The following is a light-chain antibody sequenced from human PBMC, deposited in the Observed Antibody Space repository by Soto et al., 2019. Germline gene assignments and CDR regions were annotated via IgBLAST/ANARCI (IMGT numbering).Light chain of an antibody. CDR3: QQRSNWPPT. Sequence: EIVLTQSPATLSLSPGERATLSCRASQSVSSYLAWYQQKPAQAPRLLIYDASNRATGIPARFSGSGSGTYFTLTISSLEPEDFAVYYGQQRSNWPPTFGQGTRLEIK. J-gene: IGKJ5*01. CDR2: DAS. V-gene: IGKV3-11*01. CDR1: QSVSSY.